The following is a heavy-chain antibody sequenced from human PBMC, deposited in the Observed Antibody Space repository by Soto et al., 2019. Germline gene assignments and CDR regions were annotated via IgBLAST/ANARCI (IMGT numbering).Heavy chain of an antibody. J-gene: IGHJ4*02. CDR1: GFTFNEAW. CDR3: ATGYSAYDWDNH. CDR2: IEREVDGGTT. D-gene: IGHD5-12*01. Sequence: EVQLVESGGGLVKPGGSLRLSCAASGFTFNEAWMNWVHQAPGKGLEWVGRIEREVDGGTTEYAAPVKGRFIISRDDSKNTLYLQMNSLKTEDTAVYYCATGYSAYDWDNHWGQGTLVTVSS. V-gene: IGHV3-15*07.